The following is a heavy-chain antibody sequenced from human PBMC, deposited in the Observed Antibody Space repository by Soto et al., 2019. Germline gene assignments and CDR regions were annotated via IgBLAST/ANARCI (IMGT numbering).Heavy chain of an antibody. CDR3: ATDRYCSSTSCYAVAFDI. V-gene: IGHV1-18*01. Sequence: QVQLVQSGAEVKKPGASVKVSCKASGYTFTSYGISWVRQAPGQGLEWMGWISAYNGNTNYAQKLQGRVTMTTDTSTSTAYMELRSLRSDDTAVYYCATDRYCSSTSCYAVAFDIWGQGTMVTVSS. CDR2: ISAYNGNT. D-gene: IGHD2-2*01. J-gene: IGHJ3*02. CDR1: GYTFTSYG.